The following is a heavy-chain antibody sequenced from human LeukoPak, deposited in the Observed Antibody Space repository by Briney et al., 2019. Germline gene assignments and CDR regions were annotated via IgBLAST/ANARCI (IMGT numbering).Heavy chain of an antibody. CDR3: AKGVDFWSGYYDHGCYFDY. V-gene: IGHV3-23*01. D-gene: IGHD3-3*01. CDR1: GFTFSSYS. J-gene: IGHJ4*02. CDR2: ISGSGGST. Sequence: PGGSLRLSCAASGFTFSSYSMNWVRQAPGKGLEWVSAISGSGGSTYYADSVKGRFTISRDNSKNTLYLQMNSLRAEDTAVYYCAKGVDFWSGYYDHGCYFDYWGQGTLVTVSS.